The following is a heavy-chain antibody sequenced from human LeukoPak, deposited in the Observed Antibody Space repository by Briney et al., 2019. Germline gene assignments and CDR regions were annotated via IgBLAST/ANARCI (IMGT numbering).Heavy chain of an antibody. CDR1: GFTFTSYA. Sequence: GSLRLSCAASGFTFTSYAMNWVRQAPGKGLEWVSGISGSGGSTYYADSVKGRFTISRDNSKNTLYLQMNSLRAEDTAVYYCAKDRSGGTRKFDYWGQGTLVTVSS. CDR3: AKDRSGGTRKFDY. J-gene: IGHJ4*02. CDR2: ISGSGGST. D-gene: IGHD1-7*01. V-gene: IGHV3-23*01.